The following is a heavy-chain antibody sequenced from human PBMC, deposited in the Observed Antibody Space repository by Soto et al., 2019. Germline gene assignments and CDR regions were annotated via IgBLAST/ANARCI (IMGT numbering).Heavy chain of an antibody. CDR1: GGSISSYY. D-gene: IGHD4-4*01. CDR3: ARAADYSFLHYGMDV. V-gene: IGHV4-59*01. J-gene: IGHJ6*02. Sequence: SETLSLTCTVSGGSISSYYWSWIRQPPGKGLEWIGYIYYSGSTNYNPSLKSRVTISADTSKNQFSLKLSSVTAADTAVYYCARAADYSFLHYGMDVWGQGTTVTVSS. CDR2: IYYSGST.